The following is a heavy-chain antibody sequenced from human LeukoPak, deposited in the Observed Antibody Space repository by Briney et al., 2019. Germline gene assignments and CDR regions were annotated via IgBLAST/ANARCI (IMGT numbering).Heavy chain of an antibody. V-gene: IGHV3-15*01. J-gene: IGHJ4*02. CDR3: TGPPD. Sequence: GGSLRLSCAASGLSVSDAWMSWVRQAPGKGLEWVGRIKSKTAGGTTDYVASVKGRFTISRDDSKNTVYLQMNSPKTEDTAVYYCTGPPDWGQGTLVTVSS. CDR1: GLSVSDAW. CDR2: IKSKTAGGTT.